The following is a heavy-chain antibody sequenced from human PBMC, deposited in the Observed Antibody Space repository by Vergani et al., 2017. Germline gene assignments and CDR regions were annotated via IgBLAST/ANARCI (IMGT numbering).Heavy chain of an antibody. D-gene: IGHD2-8*02. V-gene: IGHV4-39*07. Sequence: QLQLQESGPGLVKPSATLSLTCSVSGASIRSSNYYCGWIRQPPGKGLEWIASIYYSGSTYYNPSLKSRVTISVDTSKNQLSLKLTSVTAADTAIYYCARMTHWRGTTCPGAFDLWGQGTMVTVSA. CDR2: IYYSGST. J-gene: IGHJ3*01. CDR3: ARMTHWRGTTCPGAFDL. CDR1: GASIRSSNYY.